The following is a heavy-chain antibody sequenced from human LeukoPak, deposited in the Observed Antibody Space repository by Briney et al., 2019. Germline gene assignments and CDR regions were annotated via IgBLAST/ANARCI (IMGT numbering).Heavy chain of an antibody. Sequence: RAGGSLRLSCAASGFTFTDFYMSWIRQAPGKGLEWVSYISISGTTIYYADSVKGRFTFSRDNAKNMLYLQMNSLRAEDTAVYYCARGGLFKYFFDYWGQGTPVTVSS. J-gene: IGHJ4*02. D-gene: IGHD2-15*01. CDR1: GFTFTDFY. V-gene: IGHV3-11*04. CDR3: ARGGLFKYFFDY. CDR2: ISISGTTI.